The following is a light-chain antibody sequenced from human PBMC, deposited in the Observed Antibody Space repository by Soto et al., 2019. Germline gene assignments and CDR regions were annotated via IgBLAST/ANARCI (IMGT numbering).Light chain of an antibody. Sequence: EIVLKQSPGTLSLSPGERATLSCRASQSVSSSYLAWYQQKPGQAPRLLIYGASSRPTGIPDRFSGSGSGTDFTLTISRLEPEDFAVYYCQQYGSSSPFGQGTRPAI. J-gene: IGKJ5*01. V-gene: IGKV3-20*01. CDR1: QSVSSSY. CDR3: QQYGSSSP. CDR2: GAS.